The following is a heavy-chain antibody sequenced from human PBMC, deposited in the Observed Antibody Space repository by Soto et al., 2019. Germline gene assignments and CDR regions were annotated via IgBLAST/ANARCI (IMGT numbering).Heavy chain of an antibody. V-gene: IGHV3-72*01. D-gene: IGHD3-10*01. CDR1: GFTFSDHY. CDR2: TRNKANSYTT. Sequence: GWSLRLSCAASGFTFSDHYMDWVRQAPGKGLEWVGRTRNKANSYTTEYAASVKGRFTISRDDSKNSLYLQMNSLKTEDTAVYYCASITTVPRVAFDIWGQGTMVTVSS. J-gene: IGHJ3*02. CDR3: ASITTVPRVAFDI.